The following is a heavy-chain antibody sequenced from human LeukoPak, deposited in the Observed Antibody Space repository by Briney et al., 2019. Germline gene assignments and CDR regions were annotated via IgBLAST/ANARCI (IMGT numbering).Heavy chain of an antibody. CDR2: IYPGDSDT. J-gene: IGHJ4*02. CDR1: GYSFTTYW. CDR3: ARVLIRGDEIDY. D-gene: IGHD2-21*01. V-gene: IGHV5-51*01. Sequence: GESLKISCKSSGYSFTTYWIAWVRQMPGKGLEWMGIIYPGDSDTRYSPSFQGQVAISADKSISTAYLQWTSLKASDSAMYYCARVLIRGDEIDYWGQGTLVTVSS.